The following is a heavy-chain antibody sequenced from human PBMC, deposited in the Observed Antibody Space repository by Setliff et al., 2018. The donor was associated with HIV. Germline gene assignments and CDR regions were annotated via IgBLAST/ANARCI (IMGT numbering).Heavy chain of an antibody. CDR3: ARKLLTRPNYYGMDV. CDR2: MSYDGSNK. V-gene: IGHV3-30*03. J-gene: IGHJ6*02. Sequence: PGGSLRLSCSPSGFTFDDYGLHWVRQAPGKGLEWVAGMSYDGSNKYYADSVKGRFTISRDNAKNSLYLQMNSLRAEDTAVYYCARKLLTRPNYYGMDVWGQGTTVTVSS. CDR1: GFTFDDYG. D-gene: IGHD2-15*01.